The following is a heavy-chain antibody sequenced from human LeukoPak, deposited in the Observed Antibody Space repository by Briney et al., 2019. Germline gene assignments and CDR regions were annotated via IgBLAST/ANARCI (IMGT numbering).Heavy chain of an antibody. J-gene: IGHJ4*02. Sequence: GGSLRLSCAASGFTFSTYAMSWVRQAPGKGLEWVSLISDSGGSTYYADSVKGRFTISRDNSKNTLYLQMNSLRAEDTAVYYCAKADGYSYGAFDYWGQGTLVTVSS. CDR2: ISDSGGST. CDR1: GFTFSTYA. D-gene: IGHD5-18*01. V-gene: IGHV3-23*01. CDR3: AKADGYSYGAFDY.